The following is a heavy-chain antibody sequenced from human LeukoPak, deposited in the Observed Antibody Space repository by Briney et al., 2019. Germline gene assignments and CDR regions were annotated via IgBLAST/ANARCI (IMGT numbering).Heavy chain of an antibody. CDR3: ARDRSSSRDLDY. V-gene: IGHV3-21*01. D-gene: IGHD6-13*01. CDR2: ISSSSSSYI. CDR1: GFTFRSYS. J-gene: IGHJ4*02. Sequence: GGSLRLSCAASGFTFRSYSMNWVRPAPGKGLEWGSCISSSSSSYIYYADSVKGRFTISRDNAKNSLYLQMNSLRAEDTAVYYCARDRSSSRDLDYWGQGTLVTVSS.